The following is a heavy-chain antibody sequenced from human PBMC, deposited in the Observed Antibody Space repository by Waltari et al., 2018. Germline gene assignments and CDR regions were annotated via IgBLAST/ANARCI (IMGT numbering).Heavy chain of an antibody. CDR3: AREVAVAGDPFDY. D-gene: IGHD6-19*01. V-gene: IGHV3-21*01. CDR1: GFTFSSYS. CDR2: ISSSSSYI. Sequence: EVQLVESGGGLVKPGGSLRLSCAASGFTFSSYSMNWVRQAPGKGLEWVSSISSSSSYIYYADSVKGRFTISRDNAKNSLYLQMNSLRAEDTAVYYCAREVAVAGDPFDYWGQGTLVIVSS. J-gene: IGHJ4*02.